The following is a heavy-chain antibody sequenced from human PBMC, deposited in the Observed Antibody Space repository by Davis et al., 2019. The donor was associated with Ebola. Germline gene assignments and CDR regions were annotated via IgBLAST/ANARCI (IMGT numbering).Heavy chain of an antibody. Sequence: AASVKVSCKTSGYTFTGHYIQWVRQAPGQGLEWMGRINPNSGGTNYAQKFQGRVTMTRDTSISTAYMEVSRLRSDDAAVYYCAKRSDYRSFDYWGQGTLVTVSS. V-gene: IGHV1-2*06. CDR2: INPNSGGT. D-gene: IGHD4-11*01. CDR3: AKRSDYRSFDY. J-gene: IGHJ4*02. CDR1: GYTFTGHY.